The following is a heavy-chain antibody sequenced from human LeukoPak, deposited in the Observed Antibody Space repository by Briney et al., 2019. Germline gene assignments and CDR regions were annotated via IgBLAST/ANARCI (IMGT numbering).Heavy chain of an antibody. J-gene: IGHJ4*02. CDR1: GGTFSSYA. CDR3: ARLGSGWYVID. Sequence: GASVKLSCKASGGTFSSYAISWVRQAPGQGLEWMGGIIPIFGTANYAQKFQGRVTITADESTSTAYMELSSLRSEDTAVYYCARLGSGWYVIDWGQGTLVTVSS. V-gene: IGHV1-69*13. CDR2: IIPIFGTA. D-gene: IGHD6-19*01.